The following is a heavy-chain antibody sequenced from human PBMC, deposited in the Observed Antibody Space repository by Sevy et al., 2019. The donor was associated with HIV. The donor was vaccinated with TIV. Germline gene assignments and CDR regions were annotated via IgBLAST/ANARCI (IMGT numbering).Heavy chain of an antibody. Sequence: GESLKISCKGSGYSFSDYWIVWVRQMPGKGLELMGIIYPGDSDSRYSPSFQGQVTISADKSISTAYLQWSSLRASDTAMYYCARGARGTLPSYYYYGMDVWGQGTTVTVSS. CDR2: IYPGDSDS. J-gene: IGHJ6*02. CDR1: GYSFSDYW. V-gene: IGHV5-51*01. CDR3: ARGARGTLPSYYYYGMDV.